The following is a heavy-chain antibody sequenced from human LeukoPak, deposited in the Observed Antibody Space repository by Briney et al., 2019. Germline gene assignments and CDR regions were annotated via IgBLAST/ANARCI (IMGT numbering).Heavy chain of an antibody. CDR1: GFTFSSYW. J-gene: IGHJ5*02. D-gene: IGHD3-10*01. Sequence: GGSLRLSCAASGFTFSSYWMSWVRQAPGKGLEWVANIKQDGSEKYYVDSVKGRFTISRDNAQNSLYLQMTSLRVEDTAVYYCARDLGYTSGTYYSNWFDPWGQGTLVTVSS. CDR3: ARDLGYTSGTYYSNWFDP. V-gene: IGHV3-7*01. CDR2: IKQDGSEK.